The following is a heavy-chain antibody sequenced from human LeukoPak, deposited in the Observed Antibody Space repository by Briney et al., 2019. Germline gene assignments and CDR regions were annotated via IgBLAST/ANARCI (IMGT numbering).Heavy chain of an antibody. D-gene: IGHD1-20*01. CDR1: GYXFTGYY. J-gene: IGHJ5*02. V-gene: IGHV1-2*02. Sequence: ASVKVSCRASGYXFTGYYMHWVRQPPGPGLEWMGWINPNSGGTNYAQKFQGRVTMTRDTSISTAYMELSRLRSDDTAVYYCATITGKFDPWGQGTLVTVSS. CDR3: ATITGKFDP. CDR2: INPNSGGT.